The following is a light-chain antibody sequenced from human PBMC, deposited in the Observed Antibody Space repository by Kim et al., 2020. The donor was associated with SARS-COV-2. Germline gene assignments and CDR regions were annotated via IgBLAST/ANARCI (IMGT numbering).Light chain of an antibody. CDR3: AAWDDSLSGVV. V-gene: IGLV1-47*01. J-gene: IGLJ2*01. CDR1: SPNIGSNY. Sequence: GTRVTISCSGSSPNIGSNYVYWYQQLPGTAPKLLIYRNNQRPSGVPDRFSGSKSGTSASLAISGLRSEDEADYYCAAWDDSLSGVVFGGGTQLTVL. CDR2: RNN.